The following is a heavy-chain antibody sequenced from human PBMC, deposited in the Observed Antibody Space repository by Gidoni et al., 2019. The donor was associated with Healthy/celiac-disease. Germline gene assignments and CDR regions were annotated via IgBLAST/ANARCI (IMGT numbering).Heavy chain of an antibody. CDR2: IWYDGSNK. CDR1: GFTFSSYG. J-gene: IGHJ3*02. CDR3: ARGNYDFWSGYSLFDAFDI. V-gene: IGHV3-33*01. D-gene: IGHD3-3*01. Sequence: QVQLVESGGGVVQPGSSLSLSCAASGFTFSSYGLHWVRQAPGKGLEWVAVIWYDGSNKYYADSVKGRFTISRDNSKNTLYLQMNSLRAEDTAVYYCARGNYDFWSGYSLFDAFDIWGQGTMVTVSS.